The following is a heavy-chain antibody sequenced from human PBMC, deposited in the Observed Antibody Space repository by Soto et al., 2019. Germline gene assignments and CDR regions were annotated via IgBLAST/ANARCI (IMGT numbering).Heavy chain of an antibody. Sequence: QVQLRESGPGLVRPSETLSLTCTVSGGSITGYYWSWIRQPPGKGLEWIGYIYDSGITNYNAALKIRITLSADTSKNQFSLILRSVTAADTAVYYCARRNYGEEGYCFDFWGQGLLVTVSS. V-gene: IGHV4-59*08. CDR2: IYDSGIT. CDR3: ARRNYGEEGYCFDF. D-gene: IGHD4-17*01. CDR1: GGSITGYY. J-gene: IGHJ4*02.